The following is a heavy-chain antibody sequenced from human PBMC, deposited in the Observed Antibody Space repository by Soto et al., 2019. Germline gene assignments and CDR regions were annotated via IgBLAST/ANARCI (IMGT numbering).Heavy chain of an antibody. CDR1: GYTFTGYA. CDR2: INAGNGNT. D-gene: IGHD6-19*01. Sequence: ASVKVSCKASGYTFTGYAMRWVRQAPGQRLEWMGWINAGNGNTKYSQKFQGRVTITRDTSASAAYMELSSLSSEDTAVYYCARAVAVPADFDYWGQGTLVTVS. V-gene: IGHV1-3*01. J-gene: IGHJ4*02. CDR3: ARAVAVPADFDY.